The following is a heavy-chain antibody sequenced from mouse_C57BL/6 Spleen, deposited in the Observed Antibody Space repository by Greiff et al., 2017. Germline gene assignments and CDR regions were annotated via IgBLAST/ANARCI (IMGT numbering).Heavy chain of an antibody. J-gene: IGHJ4*01. CDR2: INPNNGGT. Sequence: VQLQQSGPELVKPGASVKISCKASGYTFTDYYMNWVKQSHGKSLEWIGDINPNNGGTSYNQKFKGKATLTVDKSSSTAYMEFRSLTSEDSAVYYCARGGYGYAMDYWGQGTSVTVSS. CDR1: GYTFTDYY. D-gene: IGHD2-2*01. CDR3: ARGGYGYAMDY. V-gene: IGHV1-26*01.